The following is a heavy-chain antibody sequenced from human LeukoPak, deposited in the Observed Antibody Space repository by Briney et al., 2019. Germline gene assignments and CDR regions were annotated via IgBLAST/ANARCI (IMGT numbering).Heavy chain of an antibody. CDR1: GFTFSSYA. CDR3: ARDSGYDLFLTYYFDY. V-gene: IGHV3-30-3*01. CDR2: ISYDGSNK. J-gene: IGHJ4*02. D-gene: IGHD5-12*01. Sequence: GGSLSLSCAASGFTFSSYAMHWVRQAPGKGLEWVAVISYDGSNKYYADSVKGRFTISRDNSKNTLYLQMNSLRAEDTAVYYCARDSGYDLFLTYYFDYWGQGTLVTVSS.